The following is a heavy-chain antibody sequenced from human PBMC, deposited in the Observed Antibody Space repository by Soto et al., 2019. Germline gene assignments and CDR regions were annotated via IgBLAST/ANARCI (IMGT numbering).Heavy chain of an antibody. CDR2: INVYNGKT. CDR1: GYTFSTYG. J-gene: IGHJ4*02. CDR3: ARKNWKESTSDY. D-gene: IGHD1-1*01. V-gene: IGHV1-18*01. Sequence: QVQLVQSGTEVKKPGASVIISCKTSGYTFSTYGITWVRQAPGQGLEWMGWINVYNGKTDYAQKFQDRVTMTADTSATTASLELRSLKSDDTAVYYCARKNWKESTSDYWGQGTLVTVSS.